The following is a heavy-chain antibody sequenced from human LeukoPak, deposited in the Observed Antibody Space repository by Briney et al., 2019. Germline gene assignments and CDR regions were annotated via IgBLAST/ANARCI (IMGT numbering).Heavy chain of an antibody. CDR3: ARFRRGYSYGYDAPGY. D-gene: IGHD5-18*01. V-gene: IGHV1-18*01. CDR1: GYTFTSYG. Sequence: GASVKVSCKASGYTFTSYGISWVRQAPGQGLEWMGWISAYNGNTNYAQKLQGRVTMTTDTSTSTAYMELRSLRSDDTAVYYCARFRRGYSYGYDAPGYWGQGTLVTVSS. CDR2: ISAYNGNT. J-gene: IGHJ4*02.